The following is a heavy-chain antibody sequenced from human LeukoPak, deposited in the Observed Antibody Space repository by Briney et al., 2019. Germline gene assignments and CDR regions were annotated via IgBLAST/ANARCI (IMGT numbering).Heavy chain of an antibody. V-gene: IGHV3-21*01. D-gene: IGHD6-19*01. J-gene: IGHJ4*02. CDR2: ISSSSSYI. CDR3: ARIATGGSGWYNYFDY. CDR1: GFTFSSYS. Sequence: GGSLRLSCAASGFTFSSYSMNWVRQAPGKGLEWVSSISSSSSYIYYADSVKGRFTISRDNAKNSLYLQMNSLRAEDTAVYYCARIATGGSGWYNYFDYRGQGTLVTVSS.